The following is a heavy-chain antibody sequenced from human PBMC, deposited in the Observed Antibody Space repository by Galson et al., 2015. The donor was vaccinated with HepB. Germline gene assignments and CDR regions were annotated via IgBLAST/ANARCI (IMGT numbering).Heavy chain of an antibody. Sequence: LRLSCAASGFTFSSYGMHWVRQAPGKGLEWVAVISYDGSNKYYADSVKGRFTISRDNSKNTLYLQMNSLRAEDTAVYYCAKASVYGSGSYDLDYWGQGTLVTVSS. CDR3: AKASVYGSGSYDLDY. CDR1: GFTFSSYG. J-gene: IGHJ4*02. D-gene: IGHD3-10*01. CDR2: ISYDGSNK. V-gene: IGHV3-30*18.